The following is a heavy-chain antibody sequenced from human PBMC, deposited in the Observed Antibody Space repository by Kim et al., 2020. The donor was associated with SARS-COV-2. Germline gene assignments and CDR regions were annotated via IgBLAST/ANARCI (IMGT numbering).Heavy chain of an antibody. CDR1: AYTFSDYY. Sequence: ASVKVSCKASAYTFSDYYIHWVRQAPGQGLEWMGIIDPSGRAPTYAQMFQGRVTMTRDTSTRTVYMELSSLRSEDTATYYCARKIRGVDYFYYGMDVWGQGTTVTVSS. CDR3: ARKIRGVDYFYYGMDV. J-gene: IGHJ6*02. CDR2: IDPSGRAP. D-gene: IGHD3-10*01. V-gene: IGHV1-46*01.